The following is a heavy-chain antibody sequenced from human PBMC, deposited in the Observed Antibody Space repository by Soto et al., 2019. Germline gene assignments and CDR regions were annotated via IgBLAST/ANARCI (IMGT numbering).Heavy chain of an antibody. CDR2: IYYSGST. V-gene: IGHV4-39*01. CDR3: ARHPSNFWFDP. Sequence: QLQLQESGPGLVKPSETLSLTCTVSGGSISSSSYFWGWIRQPPGKGLEWIGSIYYSGSTYYNPSLKTRVTVPVDTSKNPFALKLSSVTAADTAVYYCARHPSNFWFDPWGQGTLVTVSS. D-gene: IGHD4-4*01. J-gene: IGHJ5*02. CDR1: GGSISSSSYF.